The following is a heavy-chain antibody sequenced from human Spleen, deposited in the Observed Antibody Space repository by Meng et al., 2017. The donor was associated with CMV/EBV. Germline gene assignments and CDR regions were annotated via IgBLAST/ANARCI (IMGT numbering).Heavy chain of an antibody. V-gene: IGHV4-34*01. CDR1: RGSFSAYY. Sequence: SETLSLTCGLFRGSFSAYYWSWIRQPPGKGLEWIGEINYNGNTNYNPSVKSRVTISVDTSKNQFSLKLSSVTAADTAVYYCARNDPDYGGNSHMDVWGQGTTVTVSS. CDR2: INYNGNT. D-gene: IGHD4-23*01. CDR3: ARNDPDYGGNSHMDV. J-gene: IGHJ6*02.